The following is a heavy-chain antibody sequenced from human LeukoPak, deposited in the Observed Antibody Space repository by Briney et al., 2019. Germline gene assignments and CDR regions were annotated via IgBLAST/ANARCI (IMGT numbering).Heavy chain of an antibody. CDR2: MYYSGST. CDR3: ARPYYYDSRIDP. J-gene: IGHJ5*02. D-gene: IGHD3-22*01. CDR1: GGSISSGDYY. V-gene: IGHV4-30-4*01. Sequence: KTSETLSLTCTVTGGSISSGDYYWSWIRQPPGKGLEWIGYMYYSGSTYYNPSLKSRATISVDTSKNQFSLILTSVTAADTAVYYCARPYYYDSRIDPWGQGTLVTVSS.